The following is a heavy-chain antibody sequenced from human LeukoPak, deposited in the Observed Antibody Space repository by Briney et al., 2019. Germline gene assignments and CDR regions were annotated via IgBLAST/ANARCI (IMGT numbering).Heavy chain of an antibody. Sequence: PGGSLRLSCAACGFTFCDHYMTWIRQAPGKGLEWVSYISSGATTIYYADSVKGRFTISRDNAKNTLYLQMNSLRAEDTAVYYCARGTVTTDGSGTYYWGQGTLVTVSS. D-gene: IGHD3-10*01. V-gene: IGHV3-11*04. J-gene: IGHJ4*02. CDR2: ISSGATTI. CDR3: ARGTVTTDGSGTYY. CDR1: GFTFCDHY.